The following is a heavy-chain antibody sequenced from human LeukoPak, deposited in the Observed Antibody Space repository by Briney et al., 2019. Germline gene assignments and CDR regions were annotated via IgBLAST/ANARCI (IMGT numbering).Heavy chain of an antibody. CDR2: MIPIFGTA. D-gene: IGHD5-24*01. J-gene: IGHJ4*02. V-gene: IGHV1-69*13. CDR1: GGTFSSYA. CDR3: AREGMATTSGALDY. Sequence: SVKVSCTASGGTFSSYAISWVRQAPGQGLEWMGGMIPIFGTANYAQKFQGRVTITADESTSTAYMELSSLRSEDAAVYYCAREGMATTSGALDYWGQGTLVTVSS.